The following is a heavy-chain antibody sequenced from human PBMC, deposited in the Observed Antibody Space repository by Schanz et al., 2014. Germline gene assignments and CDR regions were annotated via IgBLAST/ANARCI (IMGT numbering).Heavy chain of an antibody. V-gene: IGHV3-23*05. CDR3: AKDLGVDCGDGCFNWYFDL. J-gene: IGHJ2*01. Sequence: EMQLLESGGGLAQPGGSLRLSCAASGFTLSNYAMSWVRQAPGKGLEWVAAVSSRSDEIKYADSVRGRFTISRDNSRSTMYLQMNSLRAEDTAVYFCAKDLGVDCGDGCFNWYFDLWGRGTLVTDSS. CDR2: VSSRSDEI. CDR1: GFTLSNYA. D-gene: IGHD2-21*02.